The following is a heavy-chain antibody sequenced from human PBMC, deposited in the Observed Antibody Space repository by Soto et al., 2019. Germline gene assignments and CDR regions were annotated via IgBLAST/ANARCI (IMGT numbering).Heavy chain of an antibody. CDR1: GGSFSGYY. CDR3: ARDLNCSSTSCYINWFDP. CDR2: INHSGST. Sequence: SETLSLTCAVYGGSFSGYYWSWIRQPPGKGLEWIGEINHSGSTNYNPSLKSRVTISVDTSKNQFSLKLSSVTAADTAVYYCARDLNCSSTSCYINWFDPWGQGTLVTVSS. V-gene: IGHV4-34*01. D-gene: IGHD2-2*02. J-gene: IGHJ5*02.